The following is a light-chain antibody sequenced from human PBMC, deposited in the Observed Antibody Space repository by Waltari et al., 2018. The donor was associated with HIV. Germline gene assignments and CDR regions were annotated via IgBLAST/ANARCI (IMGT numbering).Light chain of an antibody. V-gene: IGLV1-51*01. CDR1: SSNIGINY. CDR3: GTWDNSLGAGGV. Sequence: QSVLKQPPSVSAAPGQRVTISCSGSSSNIGINYVSWYQQLPGTAPKRLIYDDNKRPSGIPERCSGAKSGTSATLGITGLQTGDEADYYGGTWDNSLGAGGVFGTGTKVTVL. CDR2: DDN. J-gene: IGLJ1*01.